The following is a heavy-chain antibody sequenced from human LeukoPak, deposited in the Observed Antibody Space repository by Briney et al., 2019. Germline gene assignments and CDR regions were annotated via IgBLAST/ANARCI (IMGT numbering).Heavy chain of an antibody. Sequence: GGSLRLSCAASGFTFSSYGMHWVRQAPGKGQEWVAFIRYDGSNKYYADSVKGRFTISRDNSKNTLYLQMNSLRAEDTAVYYCAKVWYYYDSSGLFDYWGQGTLVTVSS. D-gene: IGHD3-22*01. CDR3: AKVWYYYDSSGLFDY. J-gene: IGHJ4*02. CDR1: GFTFSSYG. V-gene: IGHV3-30*02. CDR2: IRYDGSNK.